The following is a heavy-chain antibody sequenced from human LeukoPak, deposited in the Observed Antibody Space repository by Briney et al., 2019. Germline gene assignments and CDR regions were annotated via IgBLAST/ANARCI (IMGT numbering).Heavy chain of an antibody. J-gene: IGHJ5*02. V-gene: IGHV4-39*07. CDR3: ASNNFWSGYYTGWFDP. CDR2: IYYSGST. CDR1: GLSISSSSYY. Sequence: SEPLPLPHTVSGLSISSSSYYWGWTRQPPGKGLEWIGSIYYSGSTYYNPSLKSRVTISVDTSRNHFSLMLSSVTAAAAAVYYCASNNFWSGYYTGWFDPWGQGTLVTVSS. D-gene: IGHD3-3*01.